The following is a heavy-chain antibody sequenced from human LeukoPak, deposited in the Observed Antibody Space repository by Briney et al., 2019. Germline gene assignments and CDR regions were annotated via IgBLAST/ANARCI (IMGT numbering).Heavy chain of an antibody. D-gene: IGHD3-10*02. CDR2: ISSSSRTI. CDR3: AELGITMIGGV. Sequence: GGSPRLSCAASGFTFSRYSMNWVRQAPGKGLEWVSYISSSSRTIYYADSVKGRFTISRDNAKNSLYLQMNSLRAEDTAVYYCAELGITMIGGVWGKGTTVTISS. J-gene: IGHJ6*04. CDR1: GFTFSRYS. V-gene: IGHV3-48*04.